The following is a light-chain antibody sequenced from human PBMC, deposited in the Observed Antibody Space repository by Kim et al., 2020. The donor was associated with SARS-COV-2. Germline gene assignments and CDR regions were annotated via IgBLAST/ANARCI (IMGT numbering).Light chain of an antibody. V-gene: IGKV3-11*01. CDR1: QSVSSY. CDR2: DAS. J-gene: IGKJ4*01. CDR3: QQRSNRPPFT. Sequence: EIVLTQSPATLSLSPGERATLSCRASQSVSSYLTWYQQQPGQAPRLLLNDASNRATSIPARWSSSGSWTDFFLTTSSLEPEEFAVEYCQQRSNRPPFTFGGGTKVDIK.